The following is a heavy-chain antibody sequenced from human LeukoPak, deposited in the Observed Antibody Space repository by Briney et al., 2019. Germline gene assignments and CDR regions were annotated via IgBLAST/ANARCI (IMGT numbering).Heavy chain of an antibody. CDR2: IYYSGST. Sequence: PSETLSLTCTVSGGSNSSSSYYWGWIRQPPGKGLEWIGSIYYSGSTYYNPSLKSRVTISVDTSKNQFSLKLSSVTAADTAVYYCARLYLGSVVVVAATIDHFDYWGQGTLVTVSS. CDR1: GGSNSSSSYY. D-gene: IGHD2-15*01. CDR3: ARLYLGSVVVVAATIDHFDY. J-gene: IGHJ4*02. V-gene: IGHV4-39*01.